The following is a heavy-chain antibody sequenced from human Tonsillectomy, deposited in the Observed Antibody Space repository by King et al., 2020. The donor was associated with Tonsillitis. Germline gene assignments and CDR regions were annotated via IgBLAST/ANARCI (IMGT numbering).Heavy chain of an antibody. Sequence: QLVQSGGGLVQPGGSLRLSCAASGFTFSDHYMDWVRQAPGKGLEWVGLTRNKANSYTTEYAASVKGRFTISRDDSKNSLYLQMNSLKTEDTAVYYCASSVGDGWSGYFNWGQGTLVTVSS. J-gene: IGHJ4*02. D-gene: IGHD3-3*01. V-gene: IGHV3-72*01. CDR3: ASSVGDGWSGYFN. CDR1: GFTFSDHY. CDR2: TRNKANSYTT.